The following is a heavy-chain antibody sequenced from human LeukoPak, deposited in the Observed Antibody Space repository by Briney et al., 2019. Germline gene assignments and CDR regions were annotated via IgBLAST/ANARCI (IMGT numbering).Heavy chain of an antibody. CDR2: ISYDGSNK. D-gene: IGHD3-10*01. J-gene: IGHJ4*02. CDR3: ARGRTYYYASGSSH. Sequence: GGSLRLSCAASGFTFSSYTMHWVRQAPGKGLEWVAVISYDGSNKYYADSVKGRFTISRDNSKNTLYLQMNSLRAEDTAVYYCARGRTYYYASGSSHWGQGTLVTVSS. V-gene: IGHV3-30-3*01. CDR1: GFTFSSYT.